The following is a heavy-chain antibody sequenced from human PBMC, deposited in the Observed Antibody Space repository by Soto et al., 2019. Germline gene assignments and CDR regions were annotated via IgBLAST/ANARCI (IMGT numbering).Heavy chain of an antibody. Sequence: QVQLVQSGAEVKKPGASVKVSCKASGYTFTSYGISWVRQAPGQGLEWMGWISAYNGNTNYAQKLQGRVTMTTDTSTRTAYMELRSVRSDDTAVYYCARDKAAAGTNRVFDYWGQGTLVTVSS. CDR1: GYTFTSYG. D-gene: IGHD6-13*01. CDR3: ARDKAAAGTNRVFDY. V-gene: IGHV1-18*01. J-gene: IGHJ4*02. CDR2: ISAYNGNT.